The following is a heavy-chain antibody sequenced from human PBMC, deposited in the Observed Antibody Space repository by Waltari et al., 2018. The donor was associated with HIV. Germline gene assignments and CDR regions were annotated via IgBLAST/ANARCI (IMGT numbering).Heavy chain of an antibody. D-gene: IGHD6-19*01. Sequence: QVHLQESGPGLVKASETLSLTCSVSGGSIRGDYWSWIRQPPGKGLEWIGYIYYTGSTNYNPPLKSRITMSLSPSKTQFSLKVNSVTSADTGVYYCAKESWAHSSGWQFDYWGPGILVTVSS. CDR2: IYYTGST. CDR3: AKESWAHSSGWQFDY. J-gene: IGHJ4*02. CDR1: GGSIRGDY. V-gene: IGHV4-59*01.